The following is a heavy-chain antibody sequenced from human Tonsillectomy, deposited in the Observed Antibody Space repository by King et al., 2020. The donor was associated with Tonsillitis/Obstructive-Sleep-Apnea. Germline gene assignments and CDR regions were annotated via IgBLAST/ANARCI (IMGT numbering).Heavy chain of an antibody. CDR2: IIPFLRAS. Sequence: QLVQSGAEMKKPGSSMTVSCRTSGGTFGNFAISWVRQAPGQGLEWMGGIIPFLRASNYAQNFQGRVSISADDSTNTVYMELTGLTSVDTAMYYCARATVHTNNPLLVAFHIWGQGTLVTVSS. D-gene: IGHD1/OR15-1a*01. J-gene: IGHJ3*02. V-gene: IGHV1-69*12. CDR3: ARATVHTNNPLLVAFHI. CDR1: GGTFGNFA.